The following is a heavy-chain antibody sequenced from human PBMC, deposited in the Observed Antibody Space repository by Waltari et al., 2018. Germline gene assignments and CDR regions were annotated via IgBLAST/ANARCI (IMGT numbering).Heavy chain of an antibody. CDR3: ARIGADFWTTYYDY. Sequence: QVQLQESGPGLVKPSETLSLTCTVSGDSVGSSSWSWIRQPPGKGLEWIGYMYSGRTAKYNPSLKRRVTISVDTSKNQFSLKLTSVTAADTAMYYCARIGADFWTTYYDYWGQGTLVTVSS. CDR2: MYSGRTA. V-gene: IGHV4-59*02. CDR1: GDSVGSSS. J-gene: IGHJ4*02. D-gene: IGHD3-3*01.